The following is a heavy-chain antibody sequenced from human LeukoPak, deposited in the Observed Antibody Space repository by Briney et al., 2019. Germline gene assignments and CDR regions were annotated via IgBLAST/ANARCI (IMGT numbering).Heavy chain of an antibody. J-gene: IGHJ4*02. D-gene: IGHD3-10*01. V-gene: IGHV5-10-1*01. CDR1: GYRFTSYW. Sequence: GESLKISCKGSGYRFTSYWISWVRPMPGKGLEWMGRIDPSDSYTNYSPSFQGHVTISADKSISTAYLQWSSLKASDTAMYYCARRLGYGSGSYRTYYFDYWGQGTLVTVSS. CDR3: ARRLGYGSGSYRTYYFDY. CDR2: IDPSDSYT.